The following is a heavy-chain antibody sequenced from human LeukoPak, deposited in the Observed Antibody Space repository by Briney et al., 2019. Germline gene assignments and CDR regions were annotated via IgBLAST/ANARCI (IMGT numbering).Heavy chain of an antibody. CDR2: IYYSGST. D-gene: IGHD6-13*01. Sequence: SETLSLTRTVSGGSISSSSYYWGWIRQPPGKGLEWIGSIYYSGSTYYNPSLKSRVTISVDTSKNQFSLKLSSVTAADTAVYYCASPRAEVGSSWRDHNWFDPWGQGTLVTVSS. CDR3: ASPRAEVGSSWRDHNWFDP. CDR1: GGSISSSSYY. J-gene: IGHJ5*02. V-gene: IGHV4-39*07.